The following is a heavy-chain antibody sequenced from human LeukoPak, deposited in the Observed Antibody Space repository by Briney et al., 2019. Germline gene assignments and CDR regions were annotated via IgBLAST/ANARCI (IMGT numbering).Heavy chain of an antibody. CDR2: ISGSGGST. Sequence: GGSLRLSCAASGFTFNTYAMAWVRQAPGKGLEWVSSISGSGGSTNYADSVKGRFFISRDKSGDTLFLQMSSLRAEDTAVYYCAKASSSWYSEIDYWGQGTQVTVSS. CDR3: AKASSSWYSEIDY. D-gene: IGHD6-13*01. V-gene: IGHV3-23*01. CDR1: GFTFNTYA. J-gene: IGHJ4*02.